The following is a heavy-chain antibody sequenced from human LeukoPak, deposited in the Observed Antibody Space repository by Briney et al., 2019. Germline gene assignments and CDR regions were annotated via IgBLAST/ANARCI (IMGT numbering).Heavy chain of an antibody. CDR3: ARSITMVRGMIYYFDY. D-gene: IGHD3-10*01. CDR2: ISYDGSNK. Sequence: GRSLRLSCAASGFTFSSYAMHWVRQAPGKGLDWVVVISYDGSNKYYADSVKGRFTISRDNSKNTLYLQMNSLRAEDTAVYYCARSITMVRGMIYYFDYWGQGTLLTVSS. J-gene: IGHJ4*02. V-gene: IGHV3-30-3*01. CDR1: GFTFSSYA.